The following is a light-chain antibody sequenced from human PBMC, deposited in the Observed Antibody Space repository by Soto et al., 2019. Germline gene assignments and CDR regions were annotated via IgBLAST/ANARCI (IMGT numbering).Light chain of an antibody. J-gene: IGKJ1*01. CDR2: DAS. CDR1: QSVSSY. Sequence: EIVWTQSPATLSLAPGERATLSGRASQSVSSYLAWYQQKPGQAPRLLIYDASNRATGIPARFSGSWTGTDFTLTISSLEPEDFAVYYCQQRSNWPWTFGQGTKVEIK. V-gene: IGKV3-11*01. CDR3: QQRSNWPWT.